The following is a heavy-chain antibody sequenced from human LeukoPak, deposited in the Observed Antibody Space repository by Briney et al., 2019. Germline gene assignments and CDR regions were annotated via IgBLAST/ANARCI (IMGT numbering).Heavy chain of an antibody. CDR3: ATTTVTPNWFDP. Sequence: PSETLSLTCAVYGGSFSGYYWSWIRQPPGKGLEWIGEINHSGSTNYNPSLKSRVTISVYTSKNQFSLKLSSVTAADTAVYYCATTTVTPNWFDPWGQGTLVTVSS. CDR1: GGSFSGYY. D-gene: IGHD4-17*01. J-gene: IGHJ5*02. V-gene: IGHV4-34*01. CDR2: INHSGST.